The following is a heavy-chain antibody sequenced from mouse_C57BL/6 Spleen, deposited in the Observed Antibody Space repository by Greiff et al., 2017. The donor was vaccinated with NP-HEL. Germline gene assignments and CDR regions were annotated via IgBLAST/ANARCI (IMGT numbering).Heavy chain of an antibody. J-gene: IGHJ3*01. CDR3: TRPELGQGGFAY. D-gene: IGHD4-1*01. CDR1: GYTFTDYE. CDR2: IDPETGGT. V-gene: IGHV1-15*01. Sequence: QVQLQQSGAELVRPGASVTLSCKASGYTFTDYEMHWVKQTPVHGLEWIGAIDPETGGTASNQKFKGKAILTADKSSSTAYMELRSLTSEDSAVYYCTRPELGQGGFAYWGQGTLVTVSA.